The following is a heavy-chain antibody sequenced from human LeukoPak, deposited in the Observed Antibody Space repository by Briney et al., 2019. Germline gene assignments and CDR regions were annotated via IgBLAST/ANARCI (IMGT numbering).Heavy chain of an antibody. D-gene: IGHD6-13*01. CDR3: SSIAAAGYMDV. J-gene: IGHJ6*03. Sequence: SETLSHTCTVSGGSISSGGYYWSWIRQHPGKGLEWIGYIYYSGSTYYNPSLKSRVTISVDTSKNQFSLKLSSVTAADTAVYYCSSIAAAGYMDVWGKGTTVTVSS. V-gene: IGHV4-31*03. CDR1: GGSISSGGYY. CDR2: IYYSGST.